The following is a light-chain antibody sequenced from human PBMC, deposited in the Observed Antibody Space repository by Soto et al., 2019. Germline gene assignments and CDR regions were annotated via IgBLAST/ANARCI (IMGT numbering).Light chain of an antibody. CDR2: DVS. CDR1: SSDVGGYNY. CDR3: SSYTRSSTLYV. V-gene: IGLV2-14*01. Sequence: QSALTQPASVSGSPGQSITISCTGTSSDVGGYNYVSWYQQHPGKVPKLMISDVSNRPSGVSNRFSGSKSGDTASLTISGLQAEDEADYYCSSYTRSSTLYVFGTGTKVIVL. J-gene: IGLJ1*01.